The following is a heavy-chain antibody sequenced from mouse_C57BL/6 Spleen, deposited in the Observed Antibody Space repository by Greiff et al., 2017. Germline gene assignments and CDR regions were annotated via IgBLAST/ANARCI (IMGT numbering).Heavy chain of an antibody. CDR1: GFNIKDSY. Sequence: EVKLQQSGAELVKPGASVKLSCTASGFNIKDSYMNWVKQSHGKSLEWIGVINPYNGGTSYNQKFKGKATLTVDKSSSTAYMELNRLTSEDSAVYYCARGSGPCDYWGQGTTLTVSS. V-gene: IGHV1-19*01. J-gene: IGHJ2*01. CDR2: INPYNGGT. D-gene: IGHD1-3*01. CDR3: ARGSGPCDY.